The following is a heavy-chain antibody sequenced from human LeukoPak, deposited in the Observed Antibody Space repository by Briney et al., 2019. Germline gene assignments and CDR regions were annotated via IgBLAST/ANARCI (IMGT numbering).Heavy chain of an antibody. D-gene: IGHD6-13*01. CDR3: ARPLRYSSSPVDC. J-gene: IGHJ4*02. Sequence: GGSLRLSCAASGFTFSSYWMSWVRQAPGKGLEWVANIRQDGSEKYYVDSVKGRFTISRDNAKNSLYLQMNSLRAEDTAVYYCARPLRYSSSPVDCWGQGTLVTVSS. CDR1: GFTFSSYW. V-gene: IGHV3-7*01. CDR2: IRQDGSEK.